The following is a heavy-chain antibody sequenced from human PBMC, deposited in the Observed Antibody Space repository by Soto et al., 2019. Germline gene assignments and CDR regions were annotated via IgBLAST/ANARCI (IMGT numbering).Heavy chain of an antibody. CDR1: GFTFSSYG. CDR2: ISYDGSNK. Sequence: GGSLRLSCAASGFTFSSYGMHWVRQAPGKGLEWVAVISYDGSNKYYADSVKGRFTISRDNSKNTLHLQMNSLRAEDTAVYYCAKDRQHYDFGSGYYPYYYYGMDVWGQGTTVTVSS. J-gene: IGHJ6*02. D-gene: IGHD3-3*01. CDR3: AKDRQHYDFGSGYYPYYYYGMDV. V-gene: IGHV3-30*18.